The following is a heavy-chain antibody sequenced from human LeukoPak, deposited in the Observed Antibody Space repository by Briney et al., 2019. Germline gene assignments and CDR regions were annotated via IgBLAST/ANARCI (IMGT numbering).Heavy chain of an antibody. CDR2: ISTSSSHI. CDR3: ARDRIVGATRGGDFDY. J-gene: IGHJ4*02. CDR1: GFTFSTYS. V-gene: IGHV3-21*01. Sequence: GGSLRLSCAASGFTFSTYSMNWVRQAPGKGLEWVSSISTSSSHIYYADSVKGRFTISRDNSKNTLYLQMNSLRAEDTAVYYCARDRIVGATRGGDFDYWGQGTLVTVSS. D-gene: IGHD1-26*01.